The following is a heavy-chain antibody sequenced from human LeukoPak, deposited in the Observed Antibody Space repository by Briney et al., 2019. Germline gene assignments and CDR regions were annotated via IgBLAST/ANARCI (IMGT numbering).Heavy chain of an antibody. J-gene: IGHJ4*02. CDR3: ARMGSGDIYGYGDY. CDR1: GFTVRTNY. V-gene: IGHV3-66*01. Sequence: GGSLRLSCAASGFTVRTNYMSCVRQAPGKGLEWVSVLYSGGNTYYADSVKGRFTISRDDSKNTLYLQMSSLRVADTAVYYCARMGSGDIYGYGDYWGQGTLVTVSS. CDR2: LYSGGNT. D-gene: IGHD5-18*01.